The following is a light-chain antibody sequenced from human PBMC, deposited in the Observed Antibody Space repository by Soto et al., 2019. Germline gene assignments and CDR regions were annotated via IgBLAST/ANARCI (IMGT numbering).Light chain of an antibody. V-gene: IGKV3-20*01. CDR2: GAS. Sequence: EIVLTQSPGTLSLSPGERATLSCRASQSVSSSYLAWYQQKPGQAPRLLIYGASFRATGIPGRFSGSGSGTDLTLTISRLELEDFAVYYWQQYGRSPGTFGQGTKVEI. CDR1: QSVSSSY. CDR3: QQYGRSPGT. J-gene: IGKJ1*01.